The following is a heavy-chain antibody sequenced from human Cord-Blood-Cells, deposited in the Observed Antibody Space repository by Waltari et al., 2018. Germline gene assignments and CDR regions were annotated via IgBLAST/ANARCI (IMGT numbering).Heavy chain of an antibody. J-gene: IGHJ4*02. CDR3: ARDSSSWYY. CDR1: GFTFSSYA. Sequence: QVQLVESGGGVVQPGRSLRLSCAASGFTFSSYAMHWVRQAPGKGRGWVAGISYDGSNKDSADSVKGRFTISRDNSKNTLYLQMNSLRAEDTAVYYCARDSSSWYYWGQGTLVTVSS. D-gene: IGHD6-13*01. CDR2: ISYDGSNK. V-gene: IGHV3-30-3*01.